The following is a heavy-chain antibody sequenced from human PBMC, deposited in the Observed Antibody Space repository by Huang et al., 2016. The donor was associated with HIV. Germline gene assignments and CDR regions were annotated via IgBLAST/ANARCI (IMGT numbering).Heavy chain of an antibody. CDR2: ISYERSKK. V-gene: IGHV3-30*18. CDR1: GFSFSTYG. CDR3: AKDGADEEWDIDY. Sequence: VQLVESGGGVVQPGRSLRLTCAAFGFSFSTYGLHWVRQAPGKGVEGGSVISYERSKKYYANSVKGRFTISRDTSENKVYLQMNSLRHEDTAVYYCAKDGADEEWDIDYWGQGTLVTVSS. J-gene: IGHJ4*02. D-gene: IGHD1-26*01.